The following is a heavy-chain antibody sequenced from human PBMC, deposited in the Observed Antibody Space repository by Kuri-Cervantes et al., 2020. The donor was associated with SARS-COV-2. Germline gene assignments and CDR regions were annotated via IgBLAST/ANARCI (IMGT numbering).Heavy chain of an antibody. Sequence: SQTLSLTCAVIGGSINGHYWSWIRQPPGKGLEWIGELNHDGSTNYNPPLKSRITISGDASKNQFSLKVTSVTAADTAVYYCARAEYQPGSTTPFDYWGQGTLVTVSS. J-gene: IGHJ4*02. D-gene: IGHD1-26*01. CDR3: ARAEYQPGSTTPFDY. CDR1: GGSINGHY. V-gene: IGHV4-34*01. CDR2: LNHDGST.